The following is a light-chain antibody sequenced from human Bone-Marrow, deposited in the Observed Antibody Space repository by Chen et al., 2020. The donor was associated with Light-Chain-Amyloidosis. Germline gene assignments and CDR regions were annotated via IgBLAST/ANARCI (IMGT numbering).Light chain of an antibody. V-gene: IGKV3-20*01. CDR3: QQYGTSPLT. CDR1: KTISSNY. J-gene: IGKJ4*01. CDR2: GSS. Sequence: EIVLTQSPGPLSLSPGEGANLSCRASKTISSNYLTWYQQKFGQAPRLLIYGSSSRATGIPDRFTGSGSGTDFTLTINRLEPEDFAMYYCQQYGTSPLTFGGGTKVEIK.